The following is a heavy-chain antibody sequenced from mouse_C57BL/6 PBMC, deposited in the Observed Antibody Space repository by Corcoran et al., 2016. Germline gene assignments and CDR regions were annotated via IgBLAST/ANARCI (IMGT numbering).Heavy chain of an antibody. CDR3: ARSGYYGSSPWFAY. CDR2: IYPGDGDT. CDR1: GCAFSSYW. Sequence: QVQLQQSGAELVKPGASVTISCKASGCAFSSYWMNWVKQRPGKGLEWIGQIYPGDGDTNYNGKFKGKATLTADKSSSTAYMQLSSLTSEDSAVYFCARSGYYGSSPWFAYWGQGTLVTVSA. D-gene: IGHD1-1*01. V-gene: IGHV1-80*01. J-gene: IGHJ3*01.